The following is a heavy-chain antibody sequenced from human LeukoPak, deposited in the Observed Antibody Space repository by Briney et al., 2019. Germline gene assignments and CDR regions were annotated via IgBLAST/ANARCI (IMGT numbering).Heavy chain of an antibody. J-gene: IGHJ5*02. CDR1: GGSISSGGYY. CDR3: ARVGIILWFDP. Sequence: SETLSLTCTVSGGSISSGGYYWSWIRQHPGKGLEWIGYIYYSGSTYYNPSLKSRVTISVDTSKNQFSLKLSSVTAADTAVYYCARVGIILWFDPWGQRALVTVSS. CDR2: IYYSGST. D-gene: IGHD3-3*01. V-gene: IGHV4-31*03.